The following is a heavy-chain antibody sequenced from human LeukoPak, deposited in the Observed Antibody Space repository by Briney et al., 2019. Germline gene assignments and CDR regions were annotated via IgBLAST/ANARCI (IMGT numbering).Heavy chain of an antibody. CDR3: ARAQIAVAGTGLEKGFDY. Sequence: SETLSLTCAVYGGSFSGYYWSWIRQPPGKGLEWIGEINHSGSTNYNPSLKSRVTISVDTSKNQFSLKLSSVTAADTAVYYCARAQIAVAGTGLEKGFDYWGQGTLVTVSS. CDR2: INHSGST. CDR1: GGSFSGYY. V-gene: IGHV4-34*01. D-gene: IGHD6-19*01. J-gene: IGHJ4*02.